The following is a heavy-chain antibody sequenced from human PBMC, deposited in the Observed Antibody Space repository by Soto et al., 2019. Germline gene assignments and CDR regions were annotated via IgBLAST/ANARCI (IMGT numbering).Heavy chain of an antibody. CDR2: IYPGDSDT. CDR1: GYTFTNYW. CDR3: AASIFYYGLDV. Sequence: GESLKISCKGFGYTFTNYWIGWVRQMPGKGPEWMGIIYPGDSDTKYNPSFQGQVTISADKSITTTYLQWSSLKASDTAIYYCAASIFYYGLDVWGQGTTVTVSS. J-gene: IGHJ6*02. V-gene: IGHV5-51*01.